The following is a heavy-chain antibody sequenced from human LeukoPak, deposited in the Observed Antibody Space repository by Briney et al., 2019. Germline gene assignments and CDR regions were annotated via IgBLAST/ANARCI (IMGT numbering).Heavy chain of an antibody. CDR2: INQRGSAI. V-gene: IGHV3-7*01. CDR1: GFTFSSYS. Sequence: GGSLRLSCVASGFTFSSYSMNWVRQAPGKGLEWVASINQRGSAIFYVDSVRGRFTVSRDNAKDSLLLQMNSLRADDTAFYYCAKLLRDVTIYDFWGPGALVTVSS. D-gene: IGHD3-3*01. J-gene: IGHJ1*01. CDR3: AKLLRDVTIYDF.